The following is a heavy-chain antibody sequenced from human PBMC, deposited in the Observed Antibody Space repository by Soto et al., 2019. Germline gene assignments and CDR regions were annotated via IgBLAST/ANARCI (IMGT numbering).Heavy chain of an antibody. CDR2: ISGTGTHT. Sequence: QVQLVDSGGGLVKPGGSLRLSCAASRFAFSDFYMSWIRQAPGKGLEWVSYISGTGTHTPYGDSVKGRFTIARDNAKNSVYLQMNSLRAEDTAVYYCARVVSTVAAGVVDYWGQGTLVTVSS. CDR1: RFAFSDFY. CDR3: ARVVSTVAAGVVDY. J-gene: IGHJ4*02. V-gene: IGHV3-11*06. D-gene: IGHD6-13*01.